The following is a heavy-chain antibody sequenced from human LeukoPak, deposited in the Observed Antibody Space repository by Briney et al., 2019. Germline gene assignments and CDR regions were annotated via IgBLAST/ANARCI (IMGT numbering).Heavy chain of an antibody. V-gene: IGHV1-2*02. CDR1: GYTFTSYG. D-gene: IGHD1-20*01. J-gene: IGHJ4*02. Sequence: GASVKVSCKASGYTFTSYGISWVRQAPGQGLEWMGWINPNSGGTNYAQKFQGRVTMTRDTSISTAYMELSRLRSDDTAVYYCASLGYNWNPGGSWGQGTLVTVSS. CDR2: INPNSGGT. CDR3: ASLGYNWNPGGS.